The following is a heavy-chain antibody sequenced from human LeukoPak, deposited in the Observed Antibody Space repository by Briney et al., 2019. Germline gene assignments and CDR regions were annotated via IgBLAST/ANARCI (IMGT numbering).Heavy chain of an antibody. J-gene: IGHJ4*02. Sequence: GGSLRLSCAASGFTFSDHSMSWMRQAPGKGLEWVSHTSNSGSTMYYADSVRGRFTISRDNAKNSLYLQMNNLRAEDTAVYYCARREGDFWGQGTLVTVSS. CDR3: ARREGDF. CDR2: TSNSGSTM. CDR1: GFTFSDHS. V-gene: IGHV3-11*04. D-gene: IGHD3-3*01.